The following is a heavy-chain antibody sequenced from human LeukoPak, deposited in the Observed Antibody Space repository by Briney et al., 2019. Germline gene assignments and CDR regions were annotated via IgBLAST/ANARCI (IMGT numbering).Heavy chain of an antibody. V-gene: IGHV4-59*01. CDR3: ATVGTFYVYAFDI. Sequence: SETLSLTCTGSGGSISSYYWSWIRQPPGKGLEWMGYIYYSGSTNYNPSLKSRVTISVDTSKNQFSLKLSSVTAADTAVYYCATVGTFYVYAFDIWGQGTMVTVSS. CDR2: IYYSGST. D-gene: IGHD5/OR15-5a*01. CDR1: GGSISSYY. J-gene: IGHJ3*02.